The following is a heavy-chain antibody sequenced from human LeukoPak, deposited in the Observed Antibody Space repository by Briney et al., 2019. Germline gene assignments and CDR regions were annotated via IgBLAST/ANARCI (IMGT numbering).Heavy chain of an antibody. CDR2: ISGSGCAI. J-gene: IGHJ4*02. Sequence: GGSLRLSCTASVFTFSDFHMSLIRQAPGKGLEGGSHISGSGCAIHHHGSVKGSFTISRDNAKKSLYLQMNSLRVEDSAVYYCARLSGTYSRGGDHWGQGTLVTVSS. CDR1: VFTFSDFH. V-gene: IGHV3-11*01. CDR3: ARLSGTYSRGGDH. D-gene: IGHD1-26*01.